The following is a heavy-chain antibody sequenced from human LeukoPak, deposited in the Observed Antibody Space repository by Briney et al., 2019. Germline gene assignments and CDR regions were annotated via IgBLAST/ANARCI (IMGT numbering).Heavy chain of an antibody. V-gene: IGHV3-48*01. D-gene: IGHD5-18*01. Sequence: VGSLRLSCAASGFTFSSYSMNWVRQAPGEGLEWVSYISSSSSTIYYADSVKGRFTISRDNAKNSLYLQMNSLRAEDTAVYYCARDRDTAMVIFYYYYMDVWGKGTTVTVSS. CDR1: GFTFSSYS. CDR3: ARDRDTAMVIFYYYYMDV. CDR2: ISSSSSTI. J-gene: IGHJ6*03.